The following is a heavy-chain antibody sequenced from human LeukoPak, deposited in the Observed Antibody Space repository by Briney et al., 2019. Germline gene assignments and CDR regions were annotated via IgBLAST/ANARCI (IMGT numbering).Heavy chain of an antibody. CDR2: ISGSVSST. D-gene: IGHD3-22*01. V-gene: IGHV3-23*01. CDR3: AKYQNAEVYYDSSGYPDY. Sequence: GGCLRLSCAASGFTLSSYALSWVSEAPGRGLEWGSAISGSVSSTYYTDSVKGRFTISRDTSKNTMYLQIDSLRAKDTAVYYCAKYQNAEVYYDSSGYPDYWGQGTLVTVSS. CDR1: GFTLSSYA. J-gene: IGHJ4*02.